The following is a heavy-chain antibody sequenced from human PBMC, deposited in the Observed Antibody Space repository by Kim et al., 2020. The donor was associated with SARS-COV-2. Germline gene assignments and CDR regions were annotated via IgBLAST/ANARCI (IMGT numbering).Heavy chain of an antibody. CDR3: ARGKYDESVCLSDYYNGLDV. D-gene: IGHD3-3*01. J-gene: IGHJ6*02. Sequence: GGSLRLSCAASGLTFHNSAMNWVRQAPGKGLEWVAVISYDGRNKDYADSVKGRFTISRDNSKSTLDLQMNSLRVEDTAVYYCARGKYDESVCLSDYYNGLDVWGPGTTVTVSS. CDR2: ISYDGRNK. CDR1: GLTFHNSA. V-gene: IGHV3-30-3*01.